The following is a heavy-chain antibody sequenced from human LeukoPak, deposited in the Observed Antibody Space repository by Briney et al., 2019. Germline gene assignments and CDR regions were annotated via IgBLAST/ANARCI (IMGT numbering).Heavy chain of an antibody. CDR1: GYVFTAYY. D-gene: IGHD6-19*01. CDR3: ARDEEMTSGSGAGYCFEH. Sequence: ASVKVSCKASGYVFTAYYIHWVRRAPGQGLEWVAWINPNTGGTNYPQNFQGRVSLTRDTSISTAYMELRGLRFDDTALYCCARDEEMTSGSGAGYCFEHWGQGTLVTVSS. CDR2: INPNTGGT. V-gene: IGHV1-2*02. J-gene: IGHJ4*02.